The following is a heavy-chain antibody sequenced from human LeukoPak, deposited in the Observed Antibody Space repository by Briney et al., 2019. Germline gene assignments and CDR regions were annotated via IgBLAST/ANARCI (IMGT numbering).Heavy chain of an antibody. CDR2: INPNSGGT. V-gene: IGHV1-2*02. J-gene: IGHJ3*02. CDR1: GYTLIAYY. D-gene: IGHD3-9*01. CDR3: ARPQREIRYFDWSDAFDI. Sequence: ASVKVSCKASGYTLIAYYMHWVRHAPGQGLEWMGWINPNSGGTKYAEKFQGRVTLTRDKSISTAYMELNSLRSDDAAVYYCARPQREIRYFDWSDAFDIWGQGTMVTVSS.